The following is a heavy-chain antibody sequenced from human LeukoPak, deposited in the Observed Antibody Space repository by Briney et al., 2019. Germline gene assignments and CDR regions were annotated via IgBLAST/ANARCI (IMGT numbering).Heavy chain of an antibody. CDR3: ARGQGATVPQVGKNWFDP. V-gene: IGHV4-34*01. Sequence: SETLSLTCAVYIDSFSNYHWNWIRQTPAKGMEWIGEVNESGGTNISPSLRSRVILSVDTSKTQFSLKLISVTVADTAIYYCARGQGATVPQVGKNWFDPWGQGTRVTVSS. D-gene: IGHD1-26*01. CDR1: IDSFSNYH. J-gene: IGHJ5*02. CDR2: VNESGGT.